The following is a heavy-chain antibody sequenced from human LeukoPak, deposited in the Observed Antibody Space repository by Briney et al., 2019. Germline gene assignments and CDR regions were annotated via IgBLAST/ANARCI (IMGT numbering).Heavy chain of an antibody. J-gene: IGHJ4*02. CDR3: ARGTGTRFGYYFDY. CDR2: INAYNGNT. D-gene: IGHD1-1*01. CDR1: GYTFTSYI. Sequence: ASVKVSCKASGYTFTSYIISWVRQAPGQGLEWMGWINAYNGNTDYAQRVQGRVTMTTDTSTSTAYMEVRSLRSDDTAVYYCARGTGTRFGYYFDYWGQGTLVTVSS. V-gene: IGHV1-18*01.